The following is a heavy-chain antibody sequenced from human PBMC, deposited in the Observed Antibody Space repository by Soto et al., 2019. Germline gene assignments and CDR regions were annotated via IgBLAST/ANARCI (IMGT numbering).Heavy chain of an antibody. V-gene: IGHV4-59*12. Sequence: SETLSLTCSVSGGSISNYYWSWIRQPPGKGLEWLGKINDSGSTNYNPSLKSRVTISVDTSKNQFSLKLTSVTAADTAVYYCARGKRYSSSYGAGKNYYYYGMDVWGQGTTVTVSS. CDR2: INDSGST. CDR1: GGSISNYY. D-gene: IGHD6-13*01. CDR3: ARGKRYSSSYGAGKNYYYYGMDV. J-gene: IGHJ6*02.